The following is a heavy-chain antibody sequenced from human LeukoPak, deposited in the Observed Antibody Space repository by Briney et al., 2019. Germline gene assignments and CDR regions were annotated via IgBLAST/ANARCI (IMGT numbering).Heavy chain of an antibody. D-gene: IGHD6-6*01. CDR3: AREGSATARPFVSNDY. Sequence: PSETLSLTCTVPGGSISTYYWSCIRPPAGKGLEWSGRIYTSGNNDYNTSLKSRVTMSVDTSKNQFSLKVRTVTAADTAVYYCAREGSATARPFVSNDYWGQGTLVTVSS. J-gene: IGHJ4*02. CDR1: GGSISTYY. V-gene: IGHV4-4*07. CDR2: IYTSGNN.